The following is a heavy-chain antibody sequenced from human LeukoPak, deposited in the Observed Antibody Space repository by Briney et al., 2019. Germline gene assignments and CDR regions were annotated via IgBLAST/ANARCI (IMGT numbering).Heavy chain of an antibody. J-gene: IGHJ6*02. CDR2: IIPILGIA. V-gene: IGHV1-69*04. CDR1: GGTFSSYA. CDR3: ASYGGSYPNGYYYYGMDV. Sequence: AASVKVSCKASGGTFSSYAISWVRQAPGQGLEWMGRIIPILGIANYAQKFQGRVTITADKSTSTAYMELSSLRSEDTAVYYCASYGGSYPNGYYYYGMDVWGQGTTVTVSS. D-gene: IGHD1-26*01.